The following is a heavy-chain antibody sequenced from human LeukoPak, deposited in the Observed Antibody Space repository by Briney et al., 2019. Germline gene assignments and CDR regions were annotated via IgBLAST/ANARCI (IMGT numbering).Heavy chain of an antibody. CDR3: TREDY. CDR1: GYTFTDYY. CDR2: IHSNSGVT. V-gene: IGHV1-2*02. J-gene: IGHJ4*02. Sequence: ASVKVSCKASGYTFTDYYIHWVRQAPGQGLEWMGWIHSNSGVTVYSQKFQGRVTMTRDTSITAAYMELSRLTSDDTAMYYCTREDYWGQGTLVTVSS.